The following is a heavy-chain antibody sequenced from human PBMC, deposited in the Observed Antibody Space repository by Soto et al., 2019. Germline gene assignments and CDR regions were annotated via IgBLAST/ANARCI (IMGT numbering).Heavy chain of an antibody. J-gene: IGHJ4*02. CDR3: ASSSYGSGSYYNSGPSDY. D-gene: IGHD3-10*01. Sequence: EVPLVESGGDLIQPGGSLRLSCAASGFTVSSNYMNWVRQAPGKGLEWVSVIYSGGSTYYADSVKGRFTISRDNSKNTLYLQMNSLRAEDTAVYYCASSSYGSGSYYNSGPSDYWGQGTLVTVSS. CDR2: IYSGGST. CDR1: GFTVSSNY. V-gene: IGHV3-53*01.